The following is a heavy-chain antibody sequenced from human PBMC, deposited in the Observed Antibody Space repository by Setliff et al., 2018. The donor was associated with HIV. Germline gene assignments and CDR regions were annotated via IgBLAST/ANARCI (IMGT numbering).Heavy chain of an antibody. D-gene: IGHD2-2*01. Sequence: PSETLSLTCAVSGYSIRSGYYWGWIRQSPGKGLEWVGTMFRTGSTNYNPSLKSRVTMSVDTSKNQFSLKLTSVTAADTAVYYCARGHCSGTNCYGVDYYGMDVWGQGTTVTVSS. CDR3: ARGHCSGTNCYGVDYYGMDV. J-gene: IGHJ6*02. CDR1: GYSIRSGYY. V-gene: IGHV4-38-2*01. CDR2: MFRTGST.